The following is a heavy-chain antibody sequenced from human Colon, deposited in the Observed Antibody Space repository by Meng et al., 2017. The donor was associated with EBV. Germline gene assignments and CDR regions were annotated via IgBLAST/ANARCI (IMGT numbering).Heavy chain of an antibody. J-gene: IGHJ5*02. V-gene: IGHV4-34*12. CDR1: GGSFRHYY. CDR2: IVHRGNT. D-gene: IGHD3-10*01. CDR3: ARRGPSGNFSP. Sequence: VHVNQLGARLLTPSPHQSLRCAVYGGSFRHYYWTWIRHPPGKGLEWIGEIVHRGNTKYNPSLKSRVTISLDTSKKQFSLKVSSVTAADSAVYYCARRGPSGNFSPWSPGGLVTVSS.